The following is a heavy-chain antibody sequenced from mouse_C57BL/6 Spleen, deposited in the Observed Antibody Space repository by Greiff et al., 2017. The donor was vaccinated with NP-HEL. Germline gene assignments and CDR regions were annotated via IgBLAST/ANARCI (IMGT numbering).Heavy chain of an antibody. CDR2: ISYDGSN. Sequence: EVQLVESGPGLVKPSQSLSLTCSVTGYSITSGYYWNWIRQFPGNKLEWMGYISYDGSNNYNPSLKNRISITRDTSKNQFFLKLNSVTTEDTATYYCARGAQAYYFDYWGQGTTLTVSS. V-gene: IGHV3-6*01. CDR3: ARGAQAYYFDY. CDR1: GYSITSGYY. J-gene: IGHJ2*01. D-gene: IGHD3-2*02.